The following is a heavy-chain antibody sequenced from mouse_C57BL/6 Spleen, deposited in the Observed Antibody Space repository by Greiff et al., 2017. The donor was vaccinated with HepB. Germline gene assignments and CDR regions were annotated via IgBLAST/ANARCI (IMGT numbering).Heavy chain of an antibody. V-gene: IGHV1-9*01. CDR1: GYTFTGYW. CDR3: ARGAYYSNYVGGYFDY. CDR2: ILPGSGST. Sequence: VQLQQSGAELMKPGASVKLSCKATGYTFTGYWIEWVKQRPGHGLEWIGEILPGSGSTNYNEKFKGKATFTADTSSNTAYMQLRSLTTEDSAIYYCARGAYYSNYVGGYFDYWGQGTTLTVSS. J-gene: IGHJ2*01. D-gene: IGHD2-5*01.